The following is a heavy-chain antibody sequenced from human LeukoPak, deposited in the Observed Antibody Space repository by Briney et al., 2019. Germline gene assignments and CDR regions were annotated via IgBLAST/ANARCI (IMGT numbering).Heavy chain of an antibody. J-gene: IGHJ4*02. D-gene: IGHD3-22*01. CDR3: ASHADPMIVVVTYYFDY. V-gene: IGHV3-30-3*01. Sequence: GGSLRLSCAASGFTFSSYAMHWVRQAPGKGLEWVAVISYDGSNKYYADSVKGRFTISRDNSKNTLYLQMNSLRAEDTAVYYCASHADPMIVVVTYYFDYWGQGTLVTVSS. CDR2: ISYDGSNK. CDR1: GFTFSSYA.